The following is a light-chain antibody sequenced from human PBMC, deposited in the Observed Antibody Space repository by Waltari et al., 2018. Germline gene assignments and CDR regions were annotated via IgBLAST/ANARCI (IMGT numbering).Light chain of an antibody. CDR1: ALPKQY. CDR2: KDS. CDR3: QSADSSGTWV. J-gene: IGLJ3*02. Sequence: SYELTQPPPVSVSPGQTARITCSGDALPKQYAYWYQQKPGQARVLVRYKDSEMPSGIPGRFSGSSSGTTVTLTISGVQAEDEADYYCQSADSSGTWVFGGGTKLTVL. V-gene: IGLV3-25*03.